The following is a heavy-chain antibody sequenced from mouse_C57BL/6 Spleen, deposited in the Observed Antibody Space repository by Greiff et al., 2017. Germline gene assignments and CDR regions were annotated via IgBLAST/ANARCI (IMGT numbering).Heavy chain of an antibody. J-gene: IGHJ2*01. CDR1: GFTFSDYG. V-gene: IGHV5-17*01. CDR3: ARDDYYGSSFDY. CDR2: ISSGSSTI. Sequence: EVNLVESGGGLVKPGGSLKLSCAASGFTFSDYGMHWVRQAPETGLEWVAYISSGSSTIYYADTVKGRFTISRYNAKNTLFLQMTSLRSEYTSMYYCARDDYYGSSFDYWGQGTTLTVSS. D-gene: IGHD1-1*01.